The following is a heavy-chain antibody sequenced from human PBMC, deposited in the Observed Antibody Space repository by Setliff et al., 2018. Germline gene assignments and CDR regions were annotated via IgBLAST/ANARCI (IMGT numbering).Heavy chain of an antibody. D-gene: IGHD2-21*02. J-gene: IGHJ4*02. CDR2: IGHTGSI. V-gene: IGHV4-38-2*02. CDR1: GYSISSGYI. CDR3: ARDLGHGGDSDY. Sequence: SETLSLTCTVSGYSISSGYIWGWIRQPPGKGLEWVGNIGHTGSINYNPSLKSRLTISRDTSKNQVSLKLSPVTATDTAVYYCARDLGHGGDSDYWGQGILVTVSS.